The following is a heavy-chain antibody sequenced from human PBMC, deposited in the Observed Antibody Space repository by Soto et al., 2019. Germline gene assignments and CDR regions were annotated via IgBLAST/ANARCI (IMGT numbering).Heavy chain of an antibody. D-gene: IGHD3-3*01. J-gene: IGHJ6*02. CDR1: GGSMSSYF. V-gene: IGHV4-59*01. CDR3: AKLYDSSGPEYGMDV. CDR2: IHYNGTT. Sequence: SETLSLTCTVSGGSMSSYFWSWIRQPPGKGLEWIGYIHYNGTTNNNPSLKSRLTISVDTSKNQFSLKLSSVTAADTAVYYCAKLYDSSGPEYGMDVWGQGTTVTVSS.